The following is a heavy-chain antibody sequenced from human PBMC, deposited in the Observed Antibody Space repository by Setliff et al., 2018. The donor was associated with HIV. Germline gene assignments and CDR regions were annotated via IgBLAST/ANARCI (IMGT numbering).Heavy chain of an antibody. J-gene: IGHJ4*02. Sequence: SVKVSCKASGGTFSNYAISWVRQAPGQGLEWMGGIIPIFGTAHYAQRFQGRVTITADESTNTAYMELSSLISEDTALYYCAKGPPLVISLPDSWGQGTLVTVSS. CDR2: IIPIFGTA. D-gene: IGHD3-9*01. V-gene: IGHV1-69*13. CDR1: GGTFSNYA. CDR3: AKGPPLVISLPDS.